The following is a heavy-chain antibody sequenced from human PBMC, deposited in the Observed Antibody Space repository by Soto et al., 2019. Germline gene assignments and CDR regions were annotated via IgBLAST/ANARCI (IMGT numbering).Heavy chain of an antibody. J-gene: IGHJ4*02. V-gene: IGHV4-30-4*01. CDR3: ARGSRAPPAYYFDY. CDR2: IYYSGST. D-gene: IGHD2-2*01. Sequence: KQSQTLSLTCTVSGGSISSGDYYWSWIRQPPGKGLEWIGYIYYSGSTYYNPSLKSRVTISVDTSKNQFSLKLSSVTAADTAVYYCARGSRAPPAYYFDYWGQGTLVTVSS. CDR1: GGSISSGDYY.